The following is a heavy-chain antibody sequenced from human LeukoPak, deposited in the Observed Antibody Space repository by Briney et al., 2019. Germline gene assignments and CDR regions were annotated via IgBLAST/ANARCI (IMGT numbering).Heavy chain of an antibody. V-gene: IGHV4-34*01. D-gene: IGHD3-22*01. Sequence: SETLSLTCAVYGGSFSGYYWSWIRQPPGKGLEWIGEINHSGSTYYNPSLKSRVTISVDTSKNQFSLKLSSVTAADTAVYYCARVNYYDSSGYPYFDYWGQGTLVTVSS. CDR3: ARVNYYDSSGYPYFDY. CDR1: GGSFSGYY. CDR2: INHSGST. J-gene: IGHJ4*02.